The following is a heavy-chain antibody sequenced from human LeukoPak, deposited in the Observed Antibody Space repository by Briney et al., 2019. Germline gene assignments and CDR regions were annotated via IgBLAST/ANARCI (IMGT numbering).Heavy chain of an antibody. J-gene: IGHJ4*02. CDR2: INPNSGGT. Sequence: ASVKVSCKASGYTFTVYYMHWVRQAPGQGLEWMGWINPNSGGTNYAQKFQGRVTMTRDTSISTAYMELSRLRSDDTAVYYCARENLGSSDFDYWGQGTLVTVSS. CDR1: GYTFTVYY. V-gene: IGHV1-2*02. CDR3: ARENLGSSDFDY. D-gene: IGHD6-6*01.